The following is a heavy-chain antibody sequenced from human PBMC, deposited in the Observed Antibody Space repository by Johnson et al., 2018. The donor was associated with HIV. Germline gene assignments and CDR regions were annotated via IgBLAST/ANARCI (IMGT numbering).Heavy chain of an antibody. V-gene: IGHV3-9*01. CDR3: ASGVSEMDAFDI. J-gene: IGHJ3*02. CDR1: GFTFDDYA. Sequence: DVQVVESGGGLVQPGRSLRLSCAASGFTFDDYAMHWVRQAPGKGLEWVSGISWNSGSIGYADSVKGRFTISRDNAKNSLYLQMNSLRAEDTAFYYCASGVSEMDAFDIWGQGTMVTVSS. D-gene: IGHD1-26*01. CDR2: ISWNSGSI.